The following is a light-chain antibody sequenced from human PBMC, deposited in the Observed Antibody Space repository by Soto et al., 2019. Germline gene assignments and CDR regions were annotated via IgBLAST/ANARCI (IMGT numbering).Light chain of an antibody. V-gene: IGKV3-11*01. J-gene: IGKJ1*01. CDR2: DAS. CDR3: QQRSNWRT. Sequence: SVLRQSPATLALSPGERATLSCRASQSVSSYLAWYQQKPGQTPRLLIYDASNRATGIPARFSGSGSGTDFTLTISSLEPEEFAVYYCQQRSNWRTFGQGTKV. CDR1: QSVSSY.